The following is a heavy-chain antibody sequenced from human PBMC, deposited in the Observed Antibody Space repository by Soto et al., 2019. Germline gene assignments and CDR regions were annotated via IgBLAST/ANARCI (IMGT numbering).Heavy chain of an antibody. Sequence: QVQLVQSGADVKTPGASVRVSCKASGYTFTGYYVHWVREAPGQGLEWMGWINPETGGTSYAQKFQGRVTLSRDTSINTAYLELSMLRFDDGAVYFCARERYQVIADGMDVWGQGTTVTVSS. CDR2: INPETGGT. CDR3: ARERYQVIADGMDV. CDR1: GYTFTGYY. D-gene: IGHD6-13*01. J-gene: IGHJ6*01. V-gene: IGHV1-2*02.